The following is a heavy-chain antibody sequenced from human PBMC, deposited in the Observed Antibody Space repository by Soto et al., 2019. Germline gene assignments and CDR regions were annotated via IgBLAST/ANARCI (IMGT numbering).Heavy chain of an antibody. CDR2: IINIFGRA. V-gene: IGHV1-69*13. CDR1: GGTFSSYA. J-gene: IGHJ6*02. CDR3: GRYPRGGWLATDDYYYYGMDV. Sequence: SSVKVSCKASGGTFSSYAISWVRQAPGQGLEWMGGIINIFGRANYAQKFEGRVTIIADENTSTAYMELSSKRSEDPAVYYCGRYPRGGWLATDDYYYYGMDVWGQGTTVTVSS. D-gene: IGHD6-19*01.